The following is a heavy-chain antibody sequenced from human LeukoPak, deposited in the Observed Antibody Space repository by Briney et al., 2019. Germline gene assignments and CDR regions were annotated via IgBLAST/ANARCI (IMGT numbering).Heavy chain of an antibody. CDR3: AXXXXXXXXXXRXGNYYYGLDV. Sequence: SVKVSCKASGGTFRNYDVSWLRQAPGQGLEWMGRVIPILDISNYAQKFQGRVTFTADKSTGTAYMELSSLTSDDTAVYYCAXXXXXXXXXXRXGNYYYGLDVWGRGTTVTVSS. V-gene: IGHV1-69*04. CDR2: VIPILDIS. J-gene: IGHJ6*02. CDR1: GGTFRNYD.